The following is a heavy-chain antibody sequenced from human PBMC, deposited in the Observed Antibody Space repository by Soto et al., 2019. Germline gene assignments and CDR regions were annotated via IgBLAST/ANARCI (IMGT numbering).Heavy chain of an antibody. D-gene: IGHD7-27*01. CDR1: GGSVSSGSYY. Sequence: QVQLQESGPGLVKPSETLSLTCTVSGGSVSSGSYYWSWIRQPPGKGLEWLGYIFYSGSTNYNPSLKSRVTISVDSSKNQFSLKLSSVTAADTAVYYCVRERTGDPSFFDYWGQGTLVTVSS. CDR2: IFYSGST. J-gene: IGHJ4*02. CDR3: VRERTGDPSFFDY. V-gene: IGHV4-61*01.